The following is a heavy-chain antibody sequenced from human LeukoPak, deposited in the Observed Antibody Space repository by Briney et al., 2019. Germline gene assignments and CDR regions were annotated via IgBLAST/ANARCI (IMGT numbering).Heavy chain of an antibody. CDR3: AKDGMYSSSSSYYFDY. CDR1: GFTVSSNY. J-gene: IGHJ4*02. D-gene: IGHD6-6*01. V-gene: IGHV3-23*01. CDR2: ISSSGGTT. Sequence: PGGSLRLSCAASGFTVSSNYMSWVRQAPGKGLEWVSSISSSGGTTYYADSVKGRFTISRDYSKNTLYLQMNSLRAEDTALYYCAKDGMYSSSSSYYFDYWGPGTLVTVSP.